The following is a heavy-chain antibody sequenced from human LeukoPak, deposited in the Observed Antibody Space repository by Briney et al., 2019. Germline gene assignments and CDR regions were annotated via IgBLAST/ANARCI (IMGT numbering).Heavy chain of an antibody. Sequence: GGSLRLSCAASGFTFSAYSMKWVRQAPGKGLEWVAFIGASITYINHADSVKGRFTISRDNAQNSLYLQMSRLRAEDTAVYYCAREGYYSGMDVWGQGATVTVSS. CDR2: IGASITYI. CDR3: AREGYYSGMDV. J-gene: IGHJ6*02. CDR1: GFTFSAYS. V-gene: IGHV3-21*01.